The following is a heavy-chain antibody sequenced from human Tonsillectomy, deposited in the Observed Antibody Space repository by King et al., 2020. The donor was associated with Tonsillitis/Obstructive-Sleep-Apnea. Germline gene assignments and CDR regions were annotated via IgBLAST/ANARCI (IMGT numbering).Heavy chain of an antibody. CDR3: ARRYCSGGSCYLYYFDY. J-gene: IGHJ4*02. CDR1: GYTFTSYA. Sequence: QLVQSGSELKKPGASVKVSCKASGYTFTSYAMNWVRQSPGQGLEWMGWINTNTGNPTYARCFTGRFVFSLDTSVSTAYLQISSLKAEDTAVYYCARRYCSGGSCYLYYFDYWGQGTLVTVSS. CDR2: INTNTGNP. D-gene: IGHD2-15*01. V-gene: IGHV7-4-1*02.